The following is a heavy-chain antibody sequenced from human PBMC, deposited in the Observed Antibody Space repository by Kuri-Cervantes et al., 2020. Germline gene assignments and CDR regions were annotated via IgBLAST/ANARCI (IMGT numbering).Heavy chain of an antibody. D-gene: IGHD3-16*01. V-gene: IGHV3-21*01. CDR1: GFTFSSYS. CDR2: ISSSRSYI. CDR3: ARDAGYHYDRFDY. Sequence: GGSLRLSCAASGFTFSSYSMNWVRQAPGKGLEWVSSISSSRSYIYYADSVKGRFTISRDNAKNSLYLQMNSLRAEDTAVYYCARDAGYHYDRFDYWGQGTLVTVSS. J-gene: IGHJ4*02.